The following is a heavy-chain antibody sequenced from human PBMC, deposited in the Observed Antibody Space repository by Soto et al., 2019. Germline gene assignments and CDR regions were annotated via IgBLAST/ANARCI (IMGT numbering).Heavy chain of an antibody. CDR2: ISGSGGST. CDR3: AKVYGTIFGVVTYYYYYYMDV. CDR1: GFTFSSYA. J-gene: IGHJ6*03. V-gene: IGHV3-23*01. Sequence: EVQLLESGGGLVQPGGSLRLSCAASGFTFSSYAMSWVRQAPGKGLEWVSAISGSGGSTYYPDSVKGRFTISRDNSKNTLYLQMNSLRAEDTAVYYCAKVYGTIFGVVTYYYYYYMDVWGKGTTVTVSS. D-gene: IGHD3-3*01.